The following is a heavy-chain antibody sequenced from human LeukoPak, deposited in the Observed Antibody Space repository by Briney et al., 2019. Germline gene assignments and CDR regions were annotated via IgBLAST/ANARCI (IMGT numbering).Heavy chain of an antibody. D-gene: IGHD3-3*01. CDR2: ISSSGSTI. CDR1: GFTFSDYY. CDR3: ARGRFLEWYLWFDP. V-gene: IGHV3-11*04. J-gene: IGHJ5*02. Sequence: GGSLRPSCAASGFTFSDYYMSWIRQAPGKGLEWVSYISSSGSTIYYADSVKGRFTISRDNAKNSLYLQMNSLRAEDTAVYYCARGRFLEWYLWFDPWGQGTLVTVSS.